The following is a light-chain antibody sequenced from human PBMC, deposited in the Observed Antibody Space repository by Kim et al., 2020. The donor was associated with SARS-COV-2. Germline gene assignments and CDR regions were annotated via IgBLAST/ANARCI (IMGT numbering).Light chain of an antibody. CDR1: KLGDRH. CDR3: QTWDSGTPYV. V-gene: IGLV3-1*01. J-gene: IGLJ1*01. CDR2: EDI. Sequence: SYELTQPPSVSVSPGQTAIITCSGNKLGDRHACWYQQRPGQSPVLVIYEDIKRPSGIPERSSGSNSGNTATLTIRGTQAMDEADYYCQTWDSGTPYVFG.